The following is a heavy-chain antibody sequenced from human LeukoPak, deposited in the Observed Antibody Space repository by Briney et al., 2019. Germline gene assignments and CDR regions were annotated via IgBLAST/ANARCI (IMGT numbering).Heavy chain of an antibody. Sequence: GGSLRLSCAASGFTFSSYTMSWVRQAPGKGLEWVSAISGSGGSTYYADSVKGRFTISRDNSKNTLYLQMNSLRAEDTAVYYCAKGWRSSAAYYYGDYWGQGTLVTVSS. CDR2: ISGSGGST. CDR1: GFTFSSYT. V-gene: IGHV3-23*01. CDR3: AKGWRSSAAYYYGDY. J-gene: IGHJ4*02. D-gene: IGHD3-10*01.